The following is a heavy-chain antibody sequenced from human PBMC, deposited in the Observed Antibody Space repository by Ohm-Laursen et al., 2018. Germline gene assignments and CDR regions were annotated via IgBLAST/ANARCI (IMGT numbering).Heavy chain of an antibody. J-gene: IGHJ4*02. D-gene: IGHD1-1*01. Sequence: TLSLTCTVSGGSISSGGYYWGWIRQPAGKGLEWVGRMYSSGSTNYNPSLKSRVTMSFDTSKNKFSLNLSSVTAADTAMYYCARKTDWNHYYFDYWGQGSLVTVSS. CDR2: MYSSGST. CDR1: GGSISSGGYY. CDR3: ARKTDWNHYYFDY. V-gene: IGHV4-61*02.